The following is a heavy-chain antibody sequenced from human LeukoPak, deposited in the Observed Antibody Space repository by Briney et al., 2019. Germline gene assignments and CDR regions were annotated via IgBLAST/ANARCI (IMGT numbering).Heavy chain of an antibody. Sequence: SETLSLTCSVSGDTISTSDHYWGWIRQPPGKGLEWIGSIYYTGNTYYNPSLKSRVTISVDTSKNQFSLKLSSVTAADTAVYYCVRHQEGMVRGVLYYMDVWGTGTTVTTSS. V-gene: IGHV4-39*01. CDR3: VRHQEGMVRGVLYYMDV. D-gene: IGHD3-10*01. CDR1: GDTISTSDHY. CDR2: IYYTGNT. J-gene: IGHJ6*03.